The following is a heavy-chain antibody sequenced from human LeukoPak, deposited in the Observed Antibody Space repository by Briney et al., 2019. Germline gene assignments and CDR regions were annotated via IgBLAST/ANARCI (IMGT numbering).Heavy chain of an antibody. CDR2: IWYGGSNK. V-gene: IGHV3-33*01. Sequence: GGSLRLSCAASGFTLSSYGMHWVRQAPGKGLVWVAVIWYGGSNKYYADSVKGRFTISRDNSKNTLYLQMNSLRAEDTAVCYCARDTARSDYGGNSGDYWGQGTLVTVSS. CDR3: ARDTARSDYGGNSGDY. J-gene: IGHJ4*02. CDR1: GFTLSSYG. D-gene: IGHD4-23*01.